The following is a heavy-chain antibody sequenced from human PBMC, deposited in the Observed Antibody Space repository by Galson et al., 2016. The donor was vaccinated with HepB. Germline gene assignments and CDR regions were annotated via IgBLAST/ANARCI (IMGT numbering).Heavy chain of an antibody. CDR1: GYTFTKYY. J-gene: IGHJ4*02. D-gene: IGHD1-26*01. Sequence: SVKVSCKASGYTFTKYYMHWVRQAPGQGLEWMGIINPSGGSTTYAQKFQGRVTMTRDTSASTVYMELSSLRSEDTAVYYCAREGSGWELHSPHDYWGQGTLVTVSS. CDR2: INPSGGST. CDR3: AREGSGWELHSPHDY. V-gene: IGHV1-46*01.